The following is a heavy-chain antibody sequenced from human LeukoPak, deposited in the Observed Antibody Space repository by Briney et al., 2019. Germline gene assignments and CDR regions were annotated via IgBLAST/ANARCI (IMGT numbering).Heavy chain of an antibody. Sequence: PGGSLRLSCAASGFTFSSYGMHWVRQALGKGLEWVAIIRSDGSDKSYAHSVEGRFTISRDNSQNTLYLQMNSLRAEDTAVYFCAKAPAIAGFYMDVWGKGTTVTVSS. CDR3: AKAPAIAGFYMDV. D-gene: IGHD2-21*02. CDR1: GFTFSSYG. V-gene: IGHV3-30*02. CDR2: IRSDGSDK. J-gene: IGHJ6*03.